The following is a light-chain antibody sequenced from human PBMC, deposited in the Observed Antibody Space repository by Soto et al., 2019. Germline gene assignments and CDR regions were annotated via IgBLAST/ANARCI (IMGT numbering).Light chain of an antibody. J-gene: IGKJ1*01. V-gene: IGKV1-33*01. Sequence: DIQMTQSPSSLSASVGDRVTITCQASQDITNHVHWYQQNPGKAPKLLIYDASNLETGVPSRFSGSGFGTDFTCIINNLQPEDFATYVCQHCHSLPWTCGQGTKVESK. CDR1: QDITNH. CDR3: QHCHSLPWT. CDR2: DAS.